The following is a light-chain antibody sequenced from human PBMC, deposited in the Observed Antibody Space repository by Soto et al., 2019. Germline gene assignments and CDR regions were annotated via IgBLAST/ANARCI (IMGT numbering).Light chain of an antibody. CDR2: SAP. J-gene: IGKJ4*01. Sequence: DIVMTQTPLSLPVTPGEPATLSCRASQRISTNVAWYQHKPGQAPRLLIYSAPTRATGIPARFSGSGSGTEFTLTISSLQSEDFAVYYCQQYHNWPLTFGGGTKVDIK. CDR3: QQYHNWPLT. V-gene: IGKV3-15*01. CDR1: QRISTN.